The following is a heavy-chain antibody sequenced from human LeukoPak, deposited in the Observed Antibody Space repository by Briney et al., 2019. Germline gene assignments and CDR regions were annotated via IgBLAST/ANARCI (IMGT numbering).Heavy chain of an antibody. V-gene: IGHV4-59*01. CDR3: VRSRRRSPLRAYYYYYGMDV. J-gene: IGHJ6*02. Sequence: PSETLSLTCTVSGGSISSYYWSWIRQPPGKGLEWIGYIYYSGSTNYNPSLKSRVTISVDTSKNQFSLKLSSVTAADTAVYYCVRSRRRSPLRAYYYYYGMDVWGQGTTVTVSS. CDR2: IYYSGST. D-gene: IGHD5-24*01. CDR1: GGSISSYY.